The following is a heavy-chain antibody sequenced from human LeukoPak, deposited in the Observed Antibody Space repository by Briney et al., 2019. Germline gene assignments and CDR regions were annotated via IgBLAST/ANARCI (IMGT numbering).Heavy chain of an antibody. CDR1: GYTFTSYY. D-gene: IGHD1-20*01. CDR2: INPNSGGT. J-gene: IGHJ4*02. Sequence: ASVKVSCKASGYTFTSYYMHWVRQAPGQGLEWMGWINPNSGGTNYAQKFQGRVTMTRDTSISTAYMELSRLRSDDTAVYYCARGPITGTTLYYFDYWGQGTLVTVSS. CDR3: ARGPITGTTLYYFDY. V-gene: IGHV1-2*02.